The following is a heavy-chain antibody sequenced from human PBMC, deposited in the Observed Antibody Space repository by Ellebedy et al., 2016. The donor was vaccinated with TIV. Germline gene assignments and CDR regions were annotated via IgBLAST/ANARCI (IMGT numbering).Heavy chain of an antibody. CDR2: VSSDGNIK. J-gene: IGHJ4*02. V-gene: IGHV3-30*18. CDR3: AKGATILGSIVGS. Sequence: GESLKISCAASGFSFSTYVMHWVHQAPGKGLEWLALVSSDGNIKHYADSVKGRFTISRDNSKNTLIVDMNSLRPEDTAVYYCAKGATILGSIVGSWGQGTMVSVSS. D-gene: IGHD5-24*01. CDR1: GFSFSTYV.